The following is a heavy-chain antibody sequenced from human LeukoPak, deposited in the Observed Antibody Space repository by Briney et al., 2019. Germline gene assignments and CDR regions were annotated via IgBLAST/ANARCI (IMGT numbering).Heavy chain of an antibody. J-gene: IGHJ6*02. CDR2: MNPNSGNT. CDR3: ARGSKFLEGLLQSYYYYYYGMDV. V-gene: IGHV1-8*01. D-gene: IGHD3-3*01. Sequence: ASVKVSCKASGYTFTSYDINWVRQATGQGLEWMGWMNPNSGNTGYAQKFQGRVTMTRNTSISTAYMELSSLRSEDTAVYYCARGSKFLEGLLQSYYYYYYGMDVWGQGTTVTVSS. CDR1: GYTFTSYD.